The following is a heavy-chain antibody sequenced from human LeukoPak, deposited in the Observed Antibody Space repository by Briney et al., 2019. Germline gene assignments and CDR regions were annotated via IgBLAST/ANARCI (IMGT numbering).Heavy chain of an antibody. CDR2: IYYSGST. CDR3: ARASKSDYDFWSGYLAAYHYYYYYMDV. D-gene: IGHD3-3*01. Sequence: SETLSLTYTVSGGSISSSSYYWGWIRQPPGKGLEWIGSIYYSGSTYYNPSLKSRVTISVDTSKNQFSLKLSSVTAADTAVYYCARASKSDYDFWSGYLAAYHYYYYYMDVWGKGTTVTVSS. V-gene: IGHV4-39*07. J-gene: IGHJ6*03. CDR1: GGSISSSSYY.